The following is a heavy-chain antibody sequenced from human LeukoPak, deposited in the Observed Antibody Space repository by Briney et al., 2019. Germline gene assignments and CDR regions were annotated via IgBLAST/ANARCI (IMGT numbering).Heavy chain of an antibody. CDR2: IYYSGST. D-gene: IGHD1-14*01. CDR1: GGSISSYY. CDR3: ARMVSPQGWFDP. Sequence: SETLSLTCTVSGGSISSYYWSWIRQPPGKGLEWIGYIYYSGSTNYNPFLKSRVTISVDTSKNQFSLKLSSVTAADTAVYYCARMVSPQGWFDPWGQGTLVTVSS. V-gene: IGHV4-59*08. J-gene: IGHJ5*02.